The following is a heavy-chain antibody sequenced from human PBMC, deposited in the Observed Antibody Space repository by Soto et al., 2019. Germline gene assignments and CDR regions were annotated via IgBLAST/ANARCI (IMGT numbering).Heavy chain of an antibody. J-gene: IGHJ4*02. CDR1: GFTFSSYS. Sequence: PGGSLRLSCAASGFTFSSYSMIWVRQAPGKGLEWVSYISDTSSDIYYADSVKGRFTISRDNAMNTLYLQMNTLRAEDTAVYYCAKDIVAGSGWYTFDSRGQGTPVTVSS. D-gene: IGHD6-19*01. V-gene: IGHV3-21*05. CDR3: AKDIVAGSGWYTFDS. CDR2: ISDTSSDI.